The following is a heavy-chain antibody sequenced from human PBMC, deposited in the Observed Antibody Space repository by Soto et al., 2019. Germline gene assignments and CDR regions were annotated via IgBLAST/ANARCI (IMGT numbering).Heavy chain of an antibody. CDR3: ARSVASDYCSIGY. D-gene: IGHD4-17*01. CDR2: IYYSGST. J-gene: IGHJ4*02. CDR1: GGSISSSSYY. V-gene: IGHV4-39*01. Sequence: QLQLQESGPGLVKPSETLSLTCTVSGGSISSSSYYWGWIRQPPGKGLEWIGSIYYSGSTYYNPSLKSRVTISVDTSKNQFSLKLSSVTAADTAVYYCARSVASDYCSIGYWGQGTLVTVSS.